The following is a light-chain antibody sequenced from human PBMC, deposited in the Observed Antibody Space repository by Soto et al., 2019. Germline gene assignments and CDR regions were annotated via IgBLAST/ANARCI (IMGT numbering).Light chain of an antibody. CDR2: QDT. CDR3: QAWDSSTVL. J-gene: IGLJ2*01. CDR1: KLGDKY. Sequence: SYELTQPPSVSVSPVPTASITCFGDKLGDKYACWYQQKPGQSPMLVIYQDTKRPSGIPERFSGSNSGNTATLTISGTQAMDEADYYCQAWDSSTVLFGGGTKLTVL. V-gene: IGLV3-1*01.